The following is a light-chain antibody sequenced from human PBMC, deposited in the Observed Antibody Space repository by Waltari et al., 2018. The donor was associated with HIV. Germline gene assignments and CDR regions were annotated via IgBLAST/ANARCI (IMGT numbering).Light chain of an antibody. CDR1: NFNIGSNY. J-gene: IGLJ1*01. V-gene: IGLV1-47*01. CDR3: AAWDDSLSGFYV. CDR2: RND. Sequence: QSVLTQPPSASGTPGQRVTISCSGSNFNIGSNYVSWYQHVPGAAPKLIIYRNDQRPAGFPDRCSGSKAGTSASLAISGLRSEDEADYYCAAWDDSLSGFYVLGTGTKVTVL.